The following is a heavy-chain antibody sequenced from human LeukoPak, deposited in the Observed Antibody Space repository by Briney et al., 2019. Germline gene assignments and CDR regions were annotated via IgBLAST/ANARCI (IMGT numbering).Heavy chain of an antibody. CDR3: ARAFPYGSGSCPFDY. CDR2: IYHSGST. D-gene: IGHD3-10*01. V-gene: IGHV4-38-2*02. J-gene: IGHJ4*02. CDR1: GYSISSGYY. Sequence: SETLSLTCTVSGYSISSGYYWGWIRQPPGKGLEWIGSIYHSGSTYYNPSLKSRVTISVDTSKNQFSLKLSSVTAADTAVYYCARAFPYGSGSCPFDYWGQGTLVAGSS.